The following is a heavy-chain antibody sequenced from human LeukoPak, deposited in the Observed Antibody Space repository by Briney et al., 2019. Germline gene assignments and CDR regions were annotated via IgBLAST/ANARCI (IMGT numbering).Heavy chain of an antibody. CDR2: INHSGST. J-gene: IGHJ5*02. V-gene: IGHV4-34*01. D-gene: IGHD2-2*02. Sequence: SETLSLTCAVYGGSFSGYYWSWIRQPPGKGLEWIGEINHSGSTNYNPSLKSRVTISVDTSKNQFSLKLSSVTAADTAVYYCSAATPFDPWGQGTLVTVSS. CDR1: GGSFSGYY. CDR3: SAATPFDP.